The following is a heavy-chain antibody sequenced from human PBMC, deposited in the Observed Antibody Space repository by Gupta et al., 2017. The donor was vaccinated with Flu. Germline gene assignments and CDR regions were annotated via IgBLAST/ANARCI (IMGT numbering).Heavy chain of an antibody. CDR2: IIPILGIA. CDR1: GGTFSSYT. J-gene: IGHJ5*02. D-gene: IGHD2-2*01. CDR3: ARELPLVVPAANGNKGFDP. V-gene: IGHV1-69*08. Sequence: QVQLVQSGAEVKKPGSSVKVSCKASGGTFSSYTISWVRQAPGQGLEWMGRIIPILGIAKYAQKFHGRGTITADKSTSKSYRELRRPRAEESAVYSGARELPLVVPAANGNKGFDPGGQGTLVTVYS.